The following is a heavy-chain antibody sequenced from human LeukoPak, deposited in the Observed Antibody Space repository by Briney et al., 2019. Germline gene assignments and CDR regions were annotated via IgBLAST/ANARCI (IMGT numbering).Heavy chain of an antibody. V-gene: IGHV1-18*01. J-gene: IGHJ4*02. D-gene: IGHD6-6*01. CDR3: ARDSIPSRLGY. CDR2: ISAYNGNT. CDR1: GYAFTSYG. Sequence: GASVKVSCKASGYAFTSYGISWVRQAPGQGLEWMGWISAYNGNTNYAQTLQGRVTMTTDTSTSTAYMELRSLRSDDTAAYYCARDSIPSRLGYWGQGTLVTVSS.